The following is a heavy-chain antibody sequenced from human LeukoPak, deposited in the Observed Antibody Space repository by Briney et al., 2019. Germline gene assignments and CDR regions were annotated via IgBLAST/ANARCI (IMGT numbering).Heavy chain of an antibody. J-gene: IGHJ3*02. CDR2: ISSSGSTI. CDR1: GFTFSDYY. D-gene: IGHD3-22*01. Sequence: GGSLRLSCAASGFTFSDYYMSWIRQAPGKGLEWLAYISSSGSTIHYADPVKGRFTISRDNAKNSLYLQMNSLRAEDTAVYYCARDYYDSSGYYYDLDGFDIWGQGTMVTVSS. V-gene: IGHV3-11*01. CDR3: ARDYYDSSGYYYDLDGFDI.